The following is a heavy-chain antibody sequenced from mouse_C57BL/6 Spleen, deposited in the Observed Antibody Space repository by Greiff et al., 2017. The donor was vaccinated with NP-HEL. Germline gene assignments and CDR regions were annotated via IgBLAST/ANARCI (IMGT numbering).Heavy chain of an antibody. V-gene: IGHV1-85*01. D-gene: IGHD2-3*01. J-gene: IGHJ4*01. CDR3: ARGERWLLYAMDY. CDR2: IYPRDGST. Sequence: QVHVKQSGPELVKPGASVKLSYKASGYTFTSYDINWVKQRPGQGLEWIGWIYPRDGSTKYNEKFKGKATLTVDTSSSTAYMELHSLTSEDSAVYFCARGERWLLYAMDYWGQGTSVTVSS. CDR1: GYTFTSYD.